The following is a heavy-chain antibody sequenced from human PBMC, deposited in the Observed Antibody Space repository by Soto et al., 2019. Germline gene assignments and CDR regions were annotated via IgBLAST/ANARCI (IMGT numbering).Heavy chain of an antibody. CDR3: ASTHYSGNWYWDLDV. CDR1: GVTFTAYA. D-gene: IGHD6-13*01. J-gene: IGHJ2*01. Sequence: QVQLVQSGAEVKKPGSSMKVSCKASGVTFTAYAFSWLRQAPGQGLEWMGGIIPMSGAIKYAQTSQGRVTITADKSTSTIYLELSGLASNDTAVYYCASTHYSGNWYWDLDVWGRGTLVTVSS. V-gene: IGHV1-69*06. CDR2: IIPMSGAI.